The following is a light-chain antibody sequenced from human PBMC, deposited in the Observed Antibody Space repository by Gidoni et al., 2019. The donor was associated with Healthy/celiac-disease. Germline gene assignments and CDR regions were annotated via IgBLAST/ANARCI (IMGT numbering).Light chain of an antibody. CDR1: RSDVGCYNL. J-gene: IGLJ2*01. CDR3: GSYAGRRHVV. Sequence: QSALTQPASVSGSPGQSITISCTGTRSDVGCYNLVSWYQQHPGKAPKLMIYEVSKRPSGVSNRFSGSKSGNTASRTIAGRQAEDEADYYCGSYAGRRHVVFGGGTKLTVL. V-gene: IGLV2-23*02. CDR2: EVS.